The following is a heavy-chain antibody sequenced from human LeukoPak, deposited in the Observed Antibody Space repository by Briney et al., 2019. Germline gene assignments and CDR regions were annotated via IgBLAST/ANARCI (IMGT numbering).Heavy chain of an antibody. CDR1: GFSIGIHYS. CDR2: ISHSGTS. J-gene: IGHJ1*01. D-gene: IGHD4-23*01. V-gene: IGHV4-38-2*02. Sequence: PSETLSLTCTVSGFSIGIHYSWAWIRQPPGKGLEWIGIISHSGTSYYNPSLKSRVAISVDTSKNQFSLKLSSVTAADTAVYYCASTVVISDTEYFQHWGQGTLVTVSS. CDR3: ASTVVISDTEYFQH.